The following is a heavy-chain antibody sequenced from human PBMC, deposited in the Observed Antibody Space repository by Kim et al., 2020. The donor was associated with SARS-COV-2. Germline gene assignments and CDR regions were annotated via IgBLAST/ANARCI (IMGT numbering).Heavy chain of an antibody. Sequence: NPTYAQGFTGRFVFSLDPSVSTAYLQISSLKAEDTAVYYCAREYSSSSFDYWGQGTLVTVSS. J-gene: IGHJ4*02. CDR3: AREYSSSSFDY. CDR2: NP. V-gene: IGHV7-4-1*02. D-gene: IGHD6-6*01.